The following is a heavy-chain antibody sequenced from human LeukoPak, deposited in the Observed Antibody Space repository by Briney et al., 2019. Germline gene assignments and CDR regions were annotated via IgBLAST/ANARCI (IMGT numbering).Heavy chain of an antibody. CDR3: ARESSGGWDVDF. Sequence: GGSLRLSCAASGFTFSSYVMHWVRQAPGKGLEWVSSIPASGGSTYYADSVKGRFTISRDNSKNSLYLQMNSLRAEDTAVYYCARESSGGWDVDFWGQGTLVTVSS. CDR1: GFTFSSYV. J-gene: IGHJ4*02. D-gene: IGHD2-15*01. V-gene: IGHV3-23*01. CDR2: IPASGGST.